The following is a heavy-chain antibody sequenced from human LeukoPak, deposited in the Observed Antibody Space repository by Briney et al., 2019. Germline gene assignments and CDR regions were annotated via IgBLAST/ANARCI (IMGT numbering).Heavy chain of an antibody. J-gene: IGHJ4*02. CDR2: IYHSGST. D-gene: IGHD3-10*01. V-gene: IGHV4-30-2*01. CDR3: ARAPLWFGELIGWDY. CDR1: DGSTSSGGS. Sequence: SQTLSLTCAVSDGSTSSGGSWSWIRQPLGKGLEWIGYIYHSGSTNYNPSLKSRVTISVDTSKNQFSLKLSSVTAADTAVYYCARAPLWFGELIGWDYWGQGTLVTVSS.